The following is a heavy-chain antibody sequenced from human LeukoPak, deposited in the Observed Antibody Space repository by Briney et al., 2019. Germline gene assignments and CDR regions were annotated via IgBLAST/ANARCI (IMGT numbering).Heavy chain of an antibody. Sequence: GGSLRLSCAASGLTVSKNYMSWVRQAPGKGLESVSVIYSGGSTYYADSVRGRFTISRDNSKNTLYLQMNSLRVEDTAVYYCARGGVLLWFGELFLDYWGQGTLVTVSS. D-gene: IGHD3-10*01. CDR1: GLTVSKNY. J-gene: IGHJ4*02. CDR2: IYSGGST. V-gene: IGHV3-53*01. CDR3: ARGGVLLWFGELFLDY.